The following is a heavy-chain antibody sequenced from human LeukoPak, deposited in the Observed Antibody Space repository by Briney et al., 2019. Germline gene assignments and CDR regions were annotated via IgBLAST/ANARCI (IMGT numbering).Heavy chain of an antibody. Sequence: GGSLRLSCAASGFTFSSYSMNWVRQAPGKGLEWVSYISSSGSTIYYADSVKGRFTISRDNAKNSLYLQMNSLRAEDTAVYYCARDSLRGYAIDYWGQGTLVTVSS. J-gene: IGHJ4*02. D-gene: IGHD3-22*01. V-gene: IGHV3-48*04. CDR1: GFTFSSYS. CDR3: ARDSLRGYAIDY. CDR2: ISSSGSTI.